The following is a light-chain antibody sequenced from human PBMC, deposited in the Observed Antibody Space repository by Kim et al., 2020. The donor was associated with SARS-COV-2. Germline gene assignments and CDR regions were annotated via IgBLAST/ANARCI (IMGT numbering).Light chain of an antibody. V-gene: IGLV1-44*01. CDR2: SNN. Sequence: GQRVIISCSGSSSNIGSNTVNWYQQRPGTAPKLLIYSNNQRPTGVPDRFSGSKSGTSASLAISGLQSEDEADYYCAAWDDSLNGVVFGGGTQLTVL. CDR1: SSNIGSNT. CDR3: AAWDDSLNGVV. J-gene: IGLJ2*01.